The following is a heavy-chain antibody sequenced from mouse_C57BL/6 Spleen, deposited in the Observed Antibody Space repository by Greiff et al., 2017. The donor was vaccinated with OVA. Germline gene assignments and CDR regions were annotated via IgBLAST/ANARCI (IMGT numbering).Heavy chain of an antibody. Sequence: VQLKESGGGLVQPGGSMKLSCVASGFTFSNYWMNWVRQSPEKGLEWVAQIRLKSDNYATHYAESVKGRFTISRDDSKSSVYLQMNNLRAEDTGIYYCTALYYYGTIDYWGQGTTLTVSS. V-gene: IGHV6-3*01. D-gene: IGHD1-1*01. CDR1: GFTFSNYW. CDR3: TALYYYGTIDY. J-gene: IGHJ2*01. CDR2: IRLKSDNYAT.